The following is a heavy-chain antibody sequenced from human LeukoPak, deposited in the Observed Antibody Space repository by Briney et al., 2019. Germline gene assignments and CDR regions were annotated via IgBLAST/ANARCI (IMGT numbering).Heavy chain of an antibody. Sequence: HAGGSLRLSCAASGFTFSSYAMHWVRQAPGKGLEWVAVISYDGSNKYYADSVKGRFTISRDNSKNTLYLQMNSLRAEDTAVYYCARDTTIYDSSGYYYGYFDYWGQGTLVTVSS. CDR2: ISYDGSNK. V-gene: IGHV3-30*04. CDR3: ARDTTIYDSSGYYYGYFDY. J-gene: IGHJ4*02. CDR1: GFTFSSYA. D-gene: IGHD3-22*01.